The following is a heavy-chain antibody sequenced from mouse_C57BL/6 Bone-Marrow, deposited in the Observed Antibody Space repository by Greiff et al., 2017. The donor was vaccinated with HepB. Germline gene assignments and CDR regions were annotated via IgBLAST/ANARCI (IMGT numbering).Heavy chain of an antibody. CDR3: ARGRYDVAWFAY. V-gene: IGHV1-18*01. CDR1: GYTFTDYN. D-gene: IGHD2-12*01. CDR2: INPNNGGT. J-gene: IGHJ3*01. Sequence: EVKLMESGPELVKPGASVKIPCKASGYTFTDYNMDWVKQSHGKSLEWIGDINPNNGGTIYNQKFKGKATLTVDKSSSTAYMERRSLTSEDTAVYYCARGRYDVAWFAYWGQGTLVTVSA.